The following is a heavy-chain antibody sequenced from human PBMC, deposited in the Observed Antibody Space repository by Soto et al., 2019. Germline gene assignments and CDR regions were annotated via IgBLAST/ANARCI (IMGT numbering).Heavy chain of an antibody. CDR2: IYHSDTT. V-gene: IGHV4-59*11. Sequence: QVQLQESGPGLVKPSGTLSLTCSVSGESIVGLPYWNWNRQSPGQGLEWLGHIYHSDTTTYNPSFKSRVSMSVDTSKNQFSLTLNSVTTADTAVYYCARSQFGSFYRKYFDSWGPGIRVAVSS. CDR1: GESIVGLPY. CDR3: ARSQFGSFYRKYFDS. D-gene: IGHD1-26*01. J-gene: IGHJ4*02.